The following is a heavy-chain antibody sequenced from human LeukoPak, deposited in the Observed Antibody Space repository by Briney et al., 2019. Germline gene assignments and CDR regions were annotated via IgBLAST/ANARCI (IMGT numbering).Heavy chain of an antibody. V-gene: IGHV4-30-2*01. J-gene: IGHJ4*02. D-gene: IGHD2-2*01. CDR2: IYHSGST. Sequence: SETLSLTCTVSGGSISSGGYYWSWIRQPPGKGLEWIGYIYHSGSTYYNPSLKSRVTISVDRSKNQFSLKLSSVTAADTAVYYCASGQLPPYFDYWGQGTLVTVSS. CDR3: ASGQLPPYFDY. CDR1: GGSISSGGYY.